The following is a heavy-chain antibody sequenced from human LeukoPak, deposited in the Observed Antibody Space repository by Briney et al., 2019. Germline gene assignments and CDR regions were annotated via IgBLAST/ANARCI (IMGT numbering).Heavy chain of an antibody. J-gene: IGHJ6*03. V-gene: IGHV3-21*01. CDR2: ITTSSRYI. CDR3: AREYYFYHMDG. Sequence: GGSLRLSCVASGFTFSSYSMNWVRQAPGKGLEWVSSITTSSRYIYFAHSVKGRFTISRDNAKKSLYLHMNSLRDEDTAVYYCAREYYFYHMDGWGEGTTVTVSS. CDR1: GFTFSSYS.